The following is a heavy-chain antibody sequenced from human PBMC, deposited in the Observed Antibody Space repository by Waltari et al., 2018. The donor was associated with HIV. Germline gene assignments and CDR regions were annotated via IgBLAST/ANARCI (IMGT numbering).Heavy chain of an antibody. D-gene: IGHD6-13*01. CDR3: ARAGASSSEYDY. CDR1: GFSCSTYV. J-gene: IGHJ4*02. CDR2: IGTAGDT. Sequence: EVQLVASGGGLVQPGGGVRSSCGASGFSCSTYVMHWVRQATGKGLEWVSAIGTAGDTYYPGSVKGRFTISRENAKNSLYLQMNSLRAGDTAVYYCARAGASSSEYDYWGQGTLVTVSS. V-gene: IGHV3-13*04.